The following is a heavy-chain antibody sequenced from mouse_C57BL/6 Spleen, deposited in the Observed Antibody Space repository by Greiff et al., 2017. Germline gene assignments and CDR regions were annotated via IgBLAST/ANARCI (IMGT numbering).Heavy chain of an antibody. D-gene: IGHD1-1*01. CDR2: INPNYGTT. CDR3: ARRGYYGSSYWYFDV. J-gene: IGHJ1*03. Sequence: VQLQQPGPELVKPGASVKISCKASGYSFTDYNMNWVKQSNGKSLEWIGVINPNYGTTNYNQKFKGKATLTVDQSSSTAYMQLNSLTSEDSAVYCCARRGYYGSSYWYFDVWGTGTTVTVSS. CDR1: GYSFTDYN. V-gene: IGHV1-39*01.